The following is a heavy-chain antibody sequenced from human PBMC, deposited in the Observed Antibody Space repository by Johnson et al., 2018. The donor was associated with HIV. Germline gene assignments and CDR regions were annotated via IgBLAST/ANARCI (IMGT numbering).Heavy chain of an antibody. CDR2: INWNGGST. J-gene: IGHJ3*02. CDR3: TTDLAAVGSGAFDI. V-gene: IGHV3-20*04. D-gene: IGHD6-13*01. Sequence: VQLVESGGGLVQPGGSLRLSCAASGFTFSDYYMSWIRQAPGKGLEWVSGINWNGGSTGYADSVKGRFTISRDDSKNTLFVQMNSLKTEDTAVYYCTTDLAAVGSGAFDIWGQGKMVTVSS. CDR1: GFTFSDYY.